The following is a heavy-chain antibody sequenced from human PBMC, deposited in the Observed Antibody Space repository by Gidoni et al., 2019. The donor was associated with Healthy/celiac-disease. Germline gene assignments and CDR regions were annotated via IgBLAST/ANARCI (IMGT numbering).Heavy chain of an antibody. D-gene: IGHD3-16*01. CDR1: GFTFSSYE. CDR3: ARSLGRRSFPYYYYGMDV. V-gene: IGHV3-48*03. CDR2: ISSSGRTI. J-gene: IGHJ6*02. Sequence: EVQLVESGGGLVQPGGSLRLSCAASGFTFSSYEMNWVRQAPGKGLEWVSYISSSGRTIYYADSVKGRFTISRDNAKNSLYLQMNSLRAEDTAVYYCARSLGRRSFPYYYYGMDVWGQGTTVTVSS.